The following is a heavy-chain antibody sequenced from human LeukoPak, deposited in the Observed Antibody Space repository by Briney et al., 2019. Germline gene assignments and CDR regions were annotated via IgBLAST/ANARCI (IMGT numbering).Heavy chain of an antibody. CDR2: INHSGST. V-gene: IGHV4-34*01. J-gene: IGHJ4*02. Sequence: SETLSLTCAVYGGSFSGYNWSWIRQPPGKGLEWIGEINHSGSTNYNPSLKSRVTISVDTSKNQFSLKLSSVTAADTAVYYCAREGMTTVTTGPDYWGQGTLVTVSS. D-gene: IGHD4-17*01. CDR1: GGSFSGYN. CDR3: AREGMTTVTTGPDY.